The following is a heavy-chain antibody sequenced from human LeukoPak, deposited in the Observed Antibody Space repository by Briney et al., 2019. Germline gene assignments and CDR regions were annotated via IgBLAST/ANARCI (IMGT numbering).Heavy chain of an antibody. CDR3: ARLVSSSLDY. CDR1: GGSISSYY. Sequence: SDTLSLTCTVSGGSISSYYWSWIRQPPGKGLEWIGYIYYSGSTNYNPSLKSRVSISVDTSKKQFSLRLSSVTAADTAFYYCARLVSSSLDYWVQGTLVTVSS. V-gene: IGHV4-59*08. D-gene: IGHD6-13*01. CDR2: IYYSGST. J-gene: IGHJ4*02.